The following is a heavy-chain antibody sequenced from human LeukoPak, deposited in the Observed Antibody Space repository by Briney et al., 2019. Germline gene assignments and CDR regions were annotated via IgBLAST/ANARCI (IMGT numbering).Heavy chain of an antibody. D-gene: IGHD6-19*01. CDR3: ARLLSGWHENYYYYYYMDV. V-gene: IGHV1-8*03. Sequence: ASVKVSCKASGYTFTSYDINWVRQATGQGLEWMGWMNPNSGNTGYAQKFQGRVTITRNTSISTAYMELSSLRSEDTAVYYCARLLSGWHENYYYYYYMDVWGKGTTVTVSS. CDR2: MNPNSGNT. CDR1: GYTFTSYD. J-gene: IGHJ6*03.